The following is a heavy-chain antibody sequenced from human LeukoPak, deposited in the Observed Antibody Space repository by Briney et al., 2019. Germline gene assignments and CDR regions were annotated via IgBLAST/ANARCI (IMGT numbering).Heavy chain of an antibody. J-gene: IGHJ4*02. Sequence: SQTLSLTCTVSGGSISSGDYYWSWIRQPPGKGLEWIGYIYYSGSTYYNPSLKSRVTISVDTSKNQFSLKLSSVTAADTAVYYCARANYYGSGSCLHFDYWGQGTLVTVSS. CDR1: GGSISSGDYY. D-gene: IGHD3-10*01. V-gene: IGHV4-30-4*08. CDR3: ARANYYGSGSCLHFDY. CDR2: IYYSGST.